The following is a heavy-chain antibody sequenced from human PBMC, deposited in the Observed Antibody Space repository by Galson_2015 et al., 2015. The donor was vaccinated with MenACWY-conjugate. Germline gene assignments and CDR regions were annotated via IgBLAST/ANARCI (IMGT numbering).Heavy chain of an antibody. Sequence: SLRLSCAASGFTFSSYWMHWVRQAPGKGLLWVSRINNDGSDTSYADSVKGRFTISRDNAKNTLYLQMNSLRAEDTAVYYCARSGVGYGERWLGPWGQGTLVTVSS. D-gene: IGHD3-3*01. V-gene: IGHV3-74*01. CDR1: GFTFSSYW. J-gene: IGHJ5*02. CDR3: ARSGVGYGERWLGP. CDR2: INNDGSDT.